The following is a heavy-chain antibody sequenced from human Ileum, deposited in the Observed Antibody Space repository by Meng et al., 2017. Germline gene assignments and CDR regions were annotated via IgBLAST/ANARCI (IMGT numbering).Heavy chain of an antibody. Sequence: GGGGGEAGASGRVSCKASGGSFRSFAISWVRQAPGQGLEWMGGIIPIFGSADYAQKFQGRVTITADKSTSTAYMELSSLRSEDTAVYYCARVAAAGRNWGQGTLVTVSS. CDR3: ARVAAAGRN. CDR1: GGSFRSFA. V-gene: IGHV1-69*06. CDR2: IIPIFGSA. D-gene: IGHD6-13*01. J-gene: IGHJ4*02.